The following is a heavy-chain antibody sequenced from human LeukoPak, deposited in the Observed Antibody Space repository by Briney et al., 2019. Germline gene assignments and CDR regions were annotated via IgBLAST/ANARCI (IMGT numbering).Heavy chain of an antibody. Sequence: GGSPKISCKGSGYSFTSYWIGWVRQMPGKGLEWMGIIYPGDSDTRYSPSFQGQVTISADKSSSTVYLQRRTLKASDTAMYYCARLPSHMIGVAATDFLCAYWGQGTLVTVSS. V-gene: IGHV5-51*01. CDR3: ARLPSHMIGVAATDFLCAY. CDR2: IYPGDSDT. CDR1: GYSFTSYW. J-gene: IGHJ4*02. D-gene: IGHD6-19*01.